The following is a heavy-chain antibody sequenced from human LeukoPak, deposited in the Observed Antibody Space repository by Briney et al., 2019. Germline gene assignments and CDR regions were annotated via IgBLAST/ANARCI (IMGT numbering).Heavy chain of an antibody. Sequence: SETLSLTCAVYGGSFSGYYWSWIRQPPGKGLEWIGEINHSGSTNYNPSLKSRVTISLDTSKNQFSLRLSSVTTTDSAVYYCARVSAAAGTRLFDYWGQGTLVTVSS. CDR3: ARVSAAAGTRLFDY. D-gene: IGHD6-13*01. V-gene: IGHV4-34*01. J-gene: IGHJ4*02. CDR1: GGSFSGYY. CDR2: INHSGST.